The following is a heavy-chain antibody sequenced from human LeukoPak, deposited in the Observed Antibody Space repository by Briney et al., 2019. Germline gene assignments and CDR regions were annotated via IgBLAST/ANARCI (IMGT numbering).Heavy chain of an antibody. V-gene: IGHV4-39*02. CDR1: VASISSSDSY. Sequence: SETLSLSCTVSVASISSSDSYWSWIRQPPGKGLEWIGSIYPRGSPSYNPSLKSRVTVSEDITKKHFALRLSSLTSADTAVYYCARRVQDIGIKVWGQETTVTVSS. CDR2: IYPRGSP. CDR3: ARRVQDIGIKV. D-gene: IGHD5/OR15-5a*01. J-gene: IGHJ6*02.